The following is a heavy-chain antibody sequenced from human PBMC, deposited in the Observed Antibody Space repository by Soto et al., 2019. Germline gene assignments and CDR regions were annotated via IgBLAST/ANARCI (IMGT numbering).Heavy chain of an antibody. Sequence: EVQLVESGGGLVKPGGSLRLSCAASGFTFSSDSMNWVRQAPGKGLEWVSSISSGSDYIFYADSVKGRFTISRDNAKNSLFLQMNSLTAEDTAVYYCARSPVGDAFNVWGQGTVVNVSS. CDR2: ISSGSDYI. CDR1: GFTFSSDS. CDR3: ARSPVGDAFNV. J-gene: IGHJ3*01. V-gene: IGHV3-21*01.